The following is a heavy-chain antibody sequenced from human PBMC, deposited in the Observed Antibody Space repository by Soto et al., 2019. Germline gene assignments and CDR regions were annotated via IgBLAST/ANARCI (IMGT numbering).Heavy chain of an antibody. J-gene: IGHJ4*02. V-gene: IGHV3-30*18. CDR1: GFTFSSYG. CDR2: ISYDGSNK. CDR3: AKDVDWYYFDY. D-gene: IGHD3-9*01. Sequence: PGGSLSLSCAASGFTFSSYGMHWVRQAPGKGLEWVAVISYDGSNKYYADSVKGRFTISRDNSKNTLYLQMNSLRAEDTAVYYCAKDVDWYYFDYWGQGTLVTVSS.